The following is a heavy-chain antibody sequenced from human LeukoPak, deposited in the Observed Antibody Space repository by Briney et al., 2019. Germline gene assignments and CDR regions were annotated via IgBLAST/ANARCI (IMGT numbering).Heavy chain of an antibody. CDR1: GYTFTGYY. D-gene: IGHD5-12*01. CDR3: AREYSGSHSGGYFDY. V-gene: IGHV1-2*02. J-gene: IGHJ4*02. Sequence: ASVKVSCKASGYTFTGYYMHWVRQAPGQGLEWMGWINPNSGRTNYAQKFQGRVTMTRDTSISTAYMELSRLRSDDTAVYYCAREYSGSHSGGYFDYWGQGTLVTVSS. CDR2: INPNSGRT.